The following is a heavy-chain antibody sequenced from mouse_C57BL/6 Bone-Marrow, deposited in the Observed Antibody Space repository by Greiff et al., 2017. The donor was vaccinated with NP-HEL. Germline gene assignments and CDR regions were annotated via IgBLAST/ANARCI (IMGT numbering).Heavy chain of an antibody. J-gene: IGHJ4*01. CDR1: GYTFTNYW. V-gene: IGHV1-63*01. CDR2: IYPGGGYT. Sequence: VQLQESGAELVRPGTSVKMSCKASGYTFTNYWIGWAKQRPGHGLEWIGDIYPGGGYTNYNEKFKGKATLTADKSSSTAYMQFSSLTSEDSAIYYCARIPYYAMDYWGQGTSVTVSS. CDR3: ARIPYYAMDY.